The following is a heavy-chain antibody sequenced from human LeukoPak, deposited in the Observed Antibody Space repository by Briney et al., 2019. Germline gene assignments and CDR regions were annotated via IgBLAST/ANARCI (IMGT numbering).Heavy chain of an antibody. Sequence: GGSLRLSCAATGFTFSSYAMHWVRQAPGKGLEWVAVLWYDGSNKYYADSVKGRFTISRDNSKNTLYLQMNSLRVEDTAVYYCSRGIDGYDSIVDYWGQGTLVTVSS. D-gene: IGHD5-24*01. V-gene: IGHV3-33*01. CDR3: SRGIDGYDSIVDY. CDR2: LWYDGSNK. CDR1: GFTFSSYA. J-gene: IGHJ4*02.